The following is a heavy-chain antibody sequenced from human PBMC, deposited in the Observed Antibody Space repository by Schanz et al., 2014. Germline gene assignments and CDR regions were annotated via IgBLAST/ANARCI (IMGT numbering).Heavy chain of an antibody. CDR3: TKEDATALWYFEH. CDR1: GFTFSGSA. Sequence: EVQLVESGGGLVQPGGSLKLSCAASGFTFSGSAMHWVRQASGKGLEWVSGINTSGGSRYYAESVKGRFTISRDNSKNLVVLQMNSLRVDDTAVYYCTKEDATALWYFEHWGQGTLVTVSS. J-gene: IGHJ4*02. CDR2: INTSGGSR. V-gene: IGHV3-23*04. D-gene: IGHD6-13*01.